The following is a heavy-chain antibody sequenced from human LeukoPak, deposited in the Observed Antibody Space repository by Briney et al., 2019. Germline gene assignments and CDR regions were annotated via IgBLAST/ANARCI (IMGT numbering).Heavy chain of an antibody. V-gene: IGHV4-39*07. CDR3: ARTIGYSYGNFDY. Sequence: KTSETLSLTCTVSGGSISSSSYYWGWIRQPPGKGLEWIGSIYYSGSTYYNPSLKSRVTISVDTSKNQFSLKLSSVTAADTAVYYCARTIGYSYGNFDYWGQGTLVTVSS. D-gene: IGHD5-18*01. J-gene: IGHJ4*02. CDR1: GGSISSSSYY. CDR2: IYYSGST.